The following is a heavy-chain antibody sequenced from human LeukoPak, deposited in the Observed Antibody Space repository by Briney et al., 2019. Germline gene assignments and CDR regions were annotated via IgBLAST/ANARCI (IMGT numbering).Heavy chain of an antibody. CDR2: ISYDGSNK. Sequence: PGRSLRLSCAAFGFTFSSYGMHLVRQAPGKGLEWVAVISYDGSNKYYADSVKGRFTISRDNSKNTLYLQMNSLRAEDTAVYYCAKELGDYVWGSPLDYWGQGTLVTVSS. V-gene: IGHV3-30*18. CDR1: GFTFSSYG. D-gene: IGHD3-16*01. J-gene: IGHJ4*02. CDR3: AKELGDYVWGSPLDY.